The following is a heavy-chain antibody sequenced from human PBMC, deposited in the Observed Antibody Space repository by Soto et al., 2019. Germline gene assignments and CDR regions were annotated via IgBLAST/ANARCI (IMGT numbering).Heavy chain of an antibody. V-gene: IGHV3-23*01. CDR1: GFTFSCYA. CDR2: ISGSGGST. CDR3: AKYGTPGITVAGTSIYYFDY. J-gene: IGHJ4*02. Sequence: EVQLLESGGGLVQPGGSLRLSCAASGFTFSCYAMSWVRQAPGKGLEWVSAISGSGGSTYYADSVKGRFTISRDNSKNTLYLQMNRLRAEDTAVYYCAKYGTPGITVAGTSIYYFDYWGQGTLVTVSS. D-gene: IGHD6-19*01.